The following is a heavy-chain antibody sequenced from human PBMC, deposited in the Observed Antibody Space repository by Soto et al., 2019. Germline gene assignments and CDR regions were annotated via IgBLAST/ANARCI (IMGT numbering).Heavy chain of an antibody. Sequence: QVQLVQSGAAVKKPGSSVKVSCKASGGTFSSYAISWVRQAPGQGLEWMGGIIPIFGTANYAQKFQGRVTINADESTSTAYMELSSLRSEDTAVYYCARYNFGDSSGWYDWFDPWGQGTLVTVSS. J-gene: IGHJ5*02. CDR1: GGTFSSYA. CDR3: ARYNFGDSSGWYDWFDP. D-gene: IGHD6-19*01. V-gene: IGHV1-69*12. CDR2: IIPIFGTA.